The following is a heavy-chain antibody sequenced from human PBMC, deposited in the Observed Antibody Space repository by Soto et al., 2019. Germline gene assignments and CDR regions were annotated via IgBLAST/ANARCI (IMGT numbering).Heavy chain of an antibody. J-gene: IGHJ4*02. CDR2: IIPIFGTA. V-gene: IGHV1-69*13. CDR3: AREGRATVTTLGY. D-gene: IGHD4-17*01. CDR1: GGTFSSYA. Sequence: SVKVSCKASGGTFSSYAISWVRQAPGQGLEWMGGIIPIFGTANYAQKFQGRVTITADESTSTAYMELSSLRPEDTAVYYCAREGRATVTTLGYWGQGTLVTVSS.